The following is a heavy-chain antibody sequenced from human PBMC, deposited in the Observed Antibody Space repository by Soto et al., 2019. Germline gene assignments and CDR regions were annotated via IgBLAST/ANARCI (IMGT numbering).Heavy chain of an antibody. J-gene: IGHJ6*02. CDR1: CYTFSLYG. CDR2: ISPDNGNT. D-gene: IGHD5-12*01. Sequence: GASVKVSCKASCYTFSLYGIKWVRQAPGQGLEWMGWISPDNGNTNYAQKLQGRVTMTTDTSTSTAYMELRSLRSDDTAVYYCARALGYSGYAGMDVWGQGTTVTVSS. CDR3: ARALGYSGYAGMDV. V-gene: IGHV1-18*01.